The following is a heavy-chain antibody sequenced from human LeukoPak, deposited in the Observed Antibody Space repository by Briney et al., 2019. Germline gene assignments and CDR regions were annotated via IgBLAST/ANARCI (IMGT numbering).Heavy chain of an antibody. V-gene: IGHV3-30*04. CDR3: AKANYQVLAPNHPYGLDV. J-gene: IGHJ6*02. Sequence: GGSLRLSCAASGFTFSSYAMHWVRQAPGKGLEWVAVISYDGSNKYYADSVKGRFTISRDNAKNSLDLQMNSLRVEDTALYYCAKANYQVLAPNHPYGLDVWGQGTTVTVSS. CDR1: GFTFSSYA. D-gene: IGHD2-2*01. CDR2: ISYDGSNK.